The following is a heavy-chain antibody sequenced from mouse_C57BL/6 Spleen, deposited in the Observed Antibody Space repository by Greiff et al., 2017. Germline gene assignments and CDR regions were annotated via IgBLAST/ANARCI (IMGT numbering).Heavy chain of an antibody. V-gene: IGHV1-64*01. CDR2: IHPNSGST. Sequence: QVQLQQPGAELVKPGASVTLSCKASGYTFTSYWMHWVKQRPGQGLEWIGMIHPNSGSTNYNEKFKSKATLTVDKASSTAYMQLSSLTSEDSAVYYCARRYGSSVPYWYFDVCGTGTTVTVSS. CDR3: ARRYGSSVPYWYFDV. CDR1: GYTFTSYW. J-gene: IGHJ1*03. D-gene: IGHD1-1*01.